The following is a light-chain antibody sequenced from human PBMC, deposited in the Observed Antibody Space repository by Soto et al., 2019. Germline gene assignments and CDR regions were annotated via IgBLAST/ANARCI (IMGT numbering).Light chain of an antibody. Sequence: QSVLTQPASVSGSPGQSITISCTGTSSDVGAYIYVSWYQHHPGKAPKVMIYEVTNRPSGVSDRFSGSKSGNTASLTISGLQAEDEAEYYCCSYAGSRTHVLFGGGTKLTVL. J-gene: IGLJ2*01. CDR1: SSDVGAYIY. CDR2: EVT. V-gene: IGLV2-14*01. CDR3: CSYAGSRTHVL.